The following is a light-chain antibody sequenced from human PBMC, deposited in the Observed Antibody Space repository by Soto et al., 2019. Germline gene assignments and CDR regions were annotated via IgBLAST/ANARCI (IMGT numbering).Light chain of an antibody. CDR3: QQYNNWPPIT. J-gene: IGKJ5*01. CDR2: GAS. CDR1: RTVSIN. V-gene: IGKV3-15*01. Sequence: EIVMTQSPATLSVSQGERATLSCRASRTVSINLAWYQQKPGQAPRLLIYGASTRATGVPARFSGSGSGTEFTLTISRLQSEDFAVYYCQQYNNWPPITFGQGTRLEIK.